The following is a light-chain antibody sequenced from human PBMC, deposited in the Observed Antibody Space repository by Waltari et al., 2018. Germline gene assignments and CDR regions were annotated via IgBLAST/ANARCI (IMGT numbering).Light chain of an antibody. V-gene: IGLV1-44*01. CDR1: SSTVGSNV. CDR2: RND. CDR3: AAWDDSLNGRWV. Sequence: QSEMSQPPSVSGTPGQTVTISCSGRSSTVGSNVVNWYQQLPGTAPKLLIYRNDQRPSGVPDRFSGSKSGTSASLAISGLQSEDEADYYCAAWDDSLNGRWVFGAGTKLTVL. J-gene: IGLJ2*01.